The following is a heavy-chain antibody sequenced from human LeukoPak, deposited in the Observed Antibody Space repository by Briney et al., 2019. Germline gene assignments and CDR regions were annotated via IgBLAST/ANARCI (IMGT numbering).Heavy chain of an antibody. J-gene: IGHJ6*03. CDR3: ARTGGTFYFYYYMDV. CDR2: IYTSGST. CDR1: GGSISSGSYY. V-gene: IGHV4-61*02. Sequence: SQTLSLTCTVSGGSISSGSYYWSWIRQPAGKGLEWIGRIYTSGSTNYNPSLKSRVTISVDTSKNQFSLKLSSVTAADTAVYYCARTGGTFYFYYYMDVWGKGTTVTVSS.